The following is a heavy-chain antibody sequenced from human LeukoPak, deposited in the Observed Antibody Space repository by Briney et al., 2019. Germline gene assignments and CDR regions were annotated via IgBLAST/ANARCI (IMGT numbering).Heavy chain of an antibody. J-gene: IGHJ4*02. D-gene: IGHD6-19*01. CDR2: ISSSGSTI. V-gene: IGHV3-48*01. CDR3: ARGTVAGKAPY. Sequence: PGGSLRLSCAASGFTFSSHSMNWVRQAPGKGLEWVSYISSSGSTIYYADSVKGRFSISRDNAKNSLHLQMNSLRVEDTAVYYCARGTVAGKAPYWDQGTLVTVSS. CDR1: GFTFSSHS.